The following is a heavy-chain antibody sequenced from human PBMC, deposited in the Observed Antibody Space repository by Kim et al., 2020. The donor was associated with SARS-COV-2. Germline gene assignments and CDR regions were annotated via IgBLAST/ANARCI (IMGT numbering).Heavy chain of an antibody. CDR2: ISYDGSNK. V-gene: IGHV3-30-3*01. CDR3: ARDLGGPHQLWSHY. CDR1: GFTFSSYA. J-gene: IGHJ4*02. D-gene: IGHD5-18*01. Sequence: GGSLRLSCAASGFTFSSYAMHWVRQAPGKGLEWVAVISYDGSNKYYADSVKGRFTISRDNSKNTLYLQMNSLRAEDTAVYYCARDLGGPHQLWSHYWGQGTLVTVSS.